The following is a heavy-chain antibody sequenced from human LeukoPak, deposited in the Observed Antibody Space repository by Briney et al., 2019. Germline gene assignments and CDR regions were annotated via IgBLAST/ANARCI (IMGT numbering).Heavy chain of an antibody. CDR1: GFTFSSSW. CDR2: INGDGSRT. CDR3: ARGGLPNAFDI. Sequence: KTGGSLRLSCAASGFTFSSSWMFWVRQPPGKGLVWVSHINGDGSRTGFADSVKGRVTISRDNAKNTLFLQMNSLTAEDTAIYYCARGGLPNAFDIWGQGTMVTVSS. D-gene: IGHD2-15*01. V-gene: IGHV3-74*01. J-gene: IGHJ3*02.